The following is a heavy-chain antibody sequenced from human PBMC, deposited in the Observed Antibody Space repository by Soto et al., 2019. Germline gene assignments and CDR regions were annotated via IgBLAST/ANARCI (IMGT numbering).Heavy chain of an antibody. CDR3: VRDLIAAAGRFDY. CDR1: GSTFTSYD. CDR2: MNPNSGNT. V-gene: IGHV1-8*01. J-gene: IGHJ4*02. Sequence: QVQLVQSGAEVKKPGASVKVSCKASGSTFTSYDINWVRQATGQGLEWMGWMNPNSGNTGYAQKFQGRVTMTRNTSISTAYMELRSLRSEDTAVYYCVRDLIAAAGRFDYWGQGTLVTLSS. D-gene: IGHD6-13*01.